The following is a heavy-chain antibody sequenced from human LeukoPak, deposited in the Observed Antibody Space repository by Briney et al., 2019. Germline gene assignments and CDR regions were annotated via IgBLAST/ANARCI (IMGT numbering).Heavy chain of an antibody. CDR1: GGTFSSYA. CDR3: ARVFEGGDYPGDY. J-gene: IGHJ4*02. CDR2: IIPIFGTA. D-gene: IGHD4-17*01. Sequence: GSSVKVSCKASGGTFSSYAISWVRQAPGQGLEWMGGIIPIFGTANYAQKFQGRVTITTDESTSTAYMELSSLRSEDTAVYYCARVFEGGDYPGDYWGQGTLVTVSS. V-gene: IGHV1-69*05.